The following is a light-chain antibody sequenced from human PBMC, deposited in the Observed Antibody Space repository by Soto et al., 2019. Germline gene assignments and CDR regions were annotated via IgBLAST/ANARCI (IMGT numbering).Light chain of an antibody. CDR3: QQYDNWPSVT. Sequence: IVMTQSPATLSVSPGERATLSCRASQSVGRSLAWYQQKPGQAPRLLIYGTSARATGIPATFSGSGSGTEFTLTISSLQSEDFAIYYCQQYDNWPSVTFCGGTKVEIK. J-gene: IGKJ4*01. V-gene: IGKV3-15*01. CDR1: QSVGRS. CDR2: GTS.